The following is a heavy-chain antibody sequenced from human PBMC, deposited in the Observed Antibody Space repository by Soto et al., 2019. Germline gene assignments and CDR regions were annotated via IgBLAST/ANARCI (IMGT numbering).Heavy chain of an antibody. CDR3: AKGGYDSSGYYSYFDY. J-gene: IGHJ4*02. CDR1: GFTFSSYA. CDR2: ISGSGGST. D-gene: IGHD3-22*01. V-gene: IGHV3-23*01. Sequence: GGSLRLSCAASGFTFSSYAMSWVRQAPGKGLEWVSAISGSGGSTYYADSVKGRFTISRDNSKNTLYLQMNSLRGEDTAVYYCAKGGYDSSGYYSYFDYWGQGTLVTVSS.